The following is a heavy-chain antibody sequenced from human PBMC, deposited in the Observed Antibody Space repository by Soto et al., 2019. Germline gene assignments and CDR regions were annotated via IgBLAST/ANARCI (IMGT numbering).Heavy chain of an antibody. V-gene: IGHV1-69*04. Sequence: SVKVSCKASGYTFTSYGISWVRQAPGQRLEWIGRIIPILGITNYAQKFQGRVTITADKSTSTAYMELSSLRSEDTAVYYCAADRDIVLMYYWGQGTLVTVSS. CDR2: IIPILGIT. CDR1: GYTFTSYG. J-gene: IGHJ4*02. CDR3: AADRDIVLMYY. D-gene: IGHD2-8*01.